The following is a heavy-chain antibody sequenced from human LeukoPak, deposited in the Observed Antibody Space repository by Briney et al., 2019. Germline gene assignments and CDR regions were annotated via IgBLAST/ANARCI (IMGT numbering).Heavy chain of an antibody. V-gene: IGHV3-23*01. Sequence: PGGSLRLSCEASGFAFSSYQMNWVRQAPGKGLEWVSAISGSGGSTYYADSVKGRFTISRDNSKNTLYLQMNTLRAEDTAVYFCAKSPVSSCRGSFCYPFDYWGQGNLVTVSS. CDR2: ISGSGGST. J-gene: IGHJ4*02. CDR1: GFAFSSYQ. CDR3: AKSPVSSCRGSFCYPFDY. D-gene: IGHD2-15*01.